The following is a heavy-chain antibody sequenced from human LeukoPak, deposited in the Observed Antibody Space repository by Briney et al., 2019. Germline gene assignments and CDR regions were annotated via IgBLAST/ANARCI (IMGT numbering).Heavy chain of an antibody. D-gene: IGHD6-13*01. CDR3: ATGYLVTAGLMDV. CDR1: GYTLTELS. CDR2: FDPEDGKT. Sequence: EASVKVSCKVSGYTLTELSTFWVRQAPGKGLEWMGSFDPEDGKTIYAQKFQGRVTMTEDTSTDTAYMELSSLRSEDTAVYYCATGYLVTAGLMDVWGQGTTVTVSS. V-gene: IGHV1-24*01. J-gene: IGHJ6*02.